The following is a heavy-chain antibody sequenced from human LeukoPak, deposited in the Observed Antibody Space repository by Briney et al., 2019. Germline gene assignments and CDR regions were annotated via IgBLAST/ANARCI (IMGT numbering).Heavy chain of an antibody. CDR1: GRCISNNCY. CDR2: INHSWST. Sequence: PSEPLSHTRQVAGRCISNNCYCPWLRQPPKKRLEWIVSINHSWSTYYNPSLKSRVTISVDTSKNQFSLKLTSVTAADTAVYYCARAPGTTFDYWGHGNMVTVSS. V-gene: IGHV4-38-2*02. D-gene: IGHD4-17*01. J-gene: IGHJ4*01. CDR3: ARAPGTTFDY.